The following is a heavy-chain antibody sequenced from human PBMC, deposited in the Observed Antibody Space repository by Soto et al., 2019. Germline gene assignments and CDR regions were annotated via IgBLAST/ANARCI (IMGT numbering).Heavy chain of an antibody. CDR1: RFNFNYYA. D-gene: IGHD6-25*01. Sequence: QVQLVESGGGVVQPGRPLRLSCAASRFNFNYYAMHWVRQAPAKGLEWVAVIWFDGSKEYYADSAKGRFTISRDNSKNMVYLEMKSLRVEDTAVYYCARGAGEGQRQGDWLDPWGQGTLVTVSP. CDR2: IWFDGSKE. J-gene: IGHJ5*02. V-gene: IGHV3-33*01. CDR3: ARGAGEGQRQGDWLDP.